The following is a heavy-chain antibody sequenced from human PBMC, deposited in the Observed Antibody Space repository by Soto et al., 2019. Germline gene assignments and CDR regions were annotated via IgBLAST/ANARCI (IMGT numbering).Heavy chain of an antibody. CDR3: VRDMVGARKAFDI. CDR2: INAGNGNT. V-gene: IGHV1-3*01. J-gene: IGHJ3*02. CDR1: GFNFDYYA. D-gene: IGHD1-26*01. Sequence: QVQLVQSGAEMKRPGASVKVSCRTSGFNFDYYALHWVRQAPGHRLEWMGWINAGNGNTKYSEKFKGRVTLSRDSSASTVYIEMSRLRSEDTAMYYCVRDMVGARKAFDIWGQGKMITVSS.